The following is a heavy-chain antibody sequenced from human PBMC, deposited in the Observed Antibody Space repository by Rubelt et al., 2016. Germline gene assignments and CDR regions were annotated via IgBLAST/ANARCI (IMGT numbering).Heavy chain of an antibody. D-gene: IGHD6-19*01. Sequence: QVQLQESGPGLVKPSGTLSLTCAVSGGSMSSIDWWIWVRQPPGKGLEWTGEISHSGSTSYNPSLQSRVTISLDKSKNQFSRKRSSVTAADTAVKSCAGLTVAQFDGFDIWGQGTRVAVSS. V-gene: IGHV4-4*02. J-gene: IGHJ3*02. CDR1: GGSMSSIDW. CDR2: ISHSGST. CDR3: AGLTVAQFDGFDI.